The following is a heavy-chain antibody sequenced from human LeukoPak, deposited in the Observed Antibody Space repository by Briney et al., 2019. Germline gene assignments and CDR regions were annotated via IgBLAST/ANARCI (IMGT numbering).Heavy chain of an antibody. Sequence: SETLSLTCTVSGGSISSSSYYWGWVRQPPGKGLEWIGSIYYSGSTYYNPSLKSRVTISVDTSKNQFSLKLSSVTAADTAVYYCVGGVLLWFGDTGAFDIWGQGTMVTVSS. CDR2: IYYSGST. CDR1: GGSISSSSYY. J-gene: IGHJ3*02. V-gene: IGHV4-39*01. CDR3: VGGVLLWFGDTGAFDI. D-gene: IGHD3-10*01.